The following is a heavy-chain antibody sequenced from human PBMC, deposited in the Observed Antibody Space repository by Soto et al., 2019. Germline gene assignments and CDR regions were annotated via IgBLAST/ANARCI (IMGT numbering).Heavy chain of an antibody. D-gene: IGHD2-2*01. CDR3: AKDNCISTSCYRLYNWFDP. CDR2: ISYGGSNK. CDR1: GFTFSSYG. Sequence: QVQLVESGGGVVQPGRSQRLSCAASGFTFSSYGMHWVRQAPGKGLEWVTVISYGGSNKYYADSVKGRFTISRDNSKNTLYLQMNNLRAEDTAVYYCAKDNCISTSCYRLYNWFDPWGQGTLVTVSS. J-gene: IGHJ5*02. V-gene: IGHV3-30*18.